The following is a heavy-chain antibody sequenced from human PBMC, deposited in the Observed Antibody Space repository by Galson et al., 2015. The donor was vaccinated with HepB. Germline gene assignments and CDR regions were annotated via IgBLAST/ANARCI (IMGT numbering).Heavy chain of an antibody. J-gene: IGHJ3*02. Sequence: SVKVSCKASGYTFTSYAMHWVRQAPGQRLEWMGWINAGNGNTKYSQKFQGRVTITRDTSASTAYMELSSLRSEDTAVYYCARKEGYGTGPAAFDIWGQGTMVTVSS. D-gene: IGHD5-12*01. CDR2: INAGNGNT. CDR3: ARKEGYGTGPAAFDI. V-gene: IGHV1-3*01. CDR1: GYTFTSYA.